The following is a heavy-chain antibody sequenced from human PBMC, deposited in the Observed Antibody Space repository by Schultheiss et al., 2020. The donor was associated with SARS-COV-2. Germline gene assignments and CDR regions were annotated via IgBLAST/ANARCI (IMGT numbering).Heavy chain of an antibody. Sequence: SETLSLTCTVSGGSVSSGSYYWSWIRQPPGKGLEWIGYIYYSGSTYYNPSLKSRVTISVDTSKNQFSLKLSSVTAADTAVYYCAKTRLYCSGGSCYPEYFQHWGQGTLVTVSS. CDR3: AKTRLYCSGGSCYPEYFQH. CDR1: GGSVSSGSYY. CDR2: IYYSGST. V-gene: IGHV4-61*01. D-gene: IGHD2-15*01. J-gene: IGHJ1*01.